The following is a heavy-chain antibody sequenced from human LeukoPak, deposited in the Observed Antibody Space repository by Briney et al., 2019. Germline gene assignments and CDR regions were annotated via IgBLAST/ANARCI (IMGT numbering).Heavy chain of an antibody. J-gene: IGHJ4*02. CDR1: GGSISSYY. Sequence: SETLSLTCTVSGGSISSYYWSWIRQPPGKGLEWIGYIYYSGSTNYNPSLKSRVTISVDTSKNQFSLKLSPVTAADTAVYYCAREGRGSQAFDYWGQGTLVTVSS. V-gene: IGHV4-59*01. CDR2: IYYSGST. D-gene: IGHD3-10*01. CDR3: AREGRGSQAFDY.